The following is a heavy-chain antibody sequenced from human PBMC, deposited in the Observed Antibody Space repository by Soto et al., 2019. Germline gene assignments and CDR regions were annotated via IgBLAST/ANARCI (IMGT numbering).Heavy chain of an antibody. D-gene: IGHD5-12*01. CDR1: GYTFTSYG. V-gene: IGHV1-18*01. CDR3: ARDLVWGYSGYDWLGYGMDV. Sequence: QVQLVQSGAEVKKPGASVKVSCKASGYTFTSYGISWVRQAPGQGLEWMGWISAYNGNTNYAQKLQGRVTMTTDTSTSTAYMELRSLRSDDTAVYYCARDLVWGYSGYDWLGYGMDVWGQGTTVTVSS. CDR2: ISAYNGNT. J-gene: IGHJ6*02.